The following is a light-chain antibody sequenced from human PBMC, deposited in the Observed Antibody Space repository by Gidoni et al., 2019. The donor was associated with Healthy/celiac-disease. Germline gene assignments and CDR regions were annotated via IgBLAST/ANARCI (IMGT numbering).Light chain of an antibody. CDR3: QAWDSSTAT. CDR2: QDS. J-gene: IGLJ2*01. V-gene: IGLV3-1*01. Sequence: SYELTQPPSVSVSPGQTASITCPGDQLGDKYACWYQQKPGQSPVLVIYQDSKRPSGIPERFSGSNSGNTATLTISGTQAMDEADYYCQAWDSSTATFGGGTKLTVL. CDR1: QLGDKY.